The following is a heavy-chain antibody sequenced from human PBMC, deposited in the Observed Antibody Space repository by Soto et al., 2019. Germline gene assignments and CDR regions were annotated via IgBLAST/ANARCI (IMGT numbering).Heavy chain of an antibody. J-gene: IGHJ6*02. CDR1: GGSISSSSYY. Sequence: QLQLQESGPGLVKPSETLSLTCTVSGGSISSSSYYWGWICQPPGKGLEWIGSIYYSGSTYYNPSLKSRVTISVATSQNHLSLKLSSVTAADTAVYYCARHKGPYGDYGGDYYYYGMDVWGQGTTVTVSS. V-gene: IGHV4-39*01. CDR2: IYYSGST. D-gene: IGHD4-17*01. CDR3: ARHKGPYGDYGGDYYYYGMDV.